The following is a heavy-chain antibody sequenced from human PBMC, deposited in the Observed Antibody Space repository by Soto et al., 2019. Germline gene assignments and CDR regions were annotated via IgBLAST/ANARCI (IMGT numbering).Heavy chain of an antibody. CDR2: IHSSGTT. D-gene: IGHD1-7*01. J-gene: IGHJ4*02. Sequence: PSVTLSLTCTVSSGSINSFYWSRIRQPAGKGLEWIGRIHSSGTTNYNPSLKSRVTMSVDTSKNQFSLKLTSVTAADTAVYYCARDRIIGTSYSDYWGQGSLVTVSS. V-gene: IGHV4-4*07. CDR1: SGSINSFY. CDR3: ARDRIIGTSYSDY.